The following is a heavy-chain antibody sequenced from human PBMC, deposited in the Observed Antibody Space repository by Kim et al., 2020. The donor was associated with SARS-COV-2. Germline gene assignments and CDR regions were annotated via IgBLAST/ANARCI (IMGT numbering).Heavy chain of an antibody. Sequence: GGSLRLSCAASGFTFSSYWMSWVRQAPGKGLEWVANIKQDGSEKYYVDSVKGRFTISRDNAKNSLYLQMNSLRAEYTAVYYCASVYGDYVRPYYYYGMDVWGQGTTVTVSS. CDR3: ASVYGDYVRPYYYYGMDV. CDR2: IKQDGSEK. CDR1: GFTFSSYW. D-gene: IGHD4-17*01. J-gene: IGHJ6*02. V-gene: IGHV3-7*01.